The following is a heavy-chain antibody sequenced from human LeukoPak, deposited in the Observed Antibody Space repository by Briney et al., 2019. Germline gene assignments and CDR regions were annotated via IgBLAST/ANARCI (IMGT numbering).Heavy chain of an antibody. J-gene: IGHJ5*02. CDR2: INHSGST. V-gene: IGHV4-34*01. D-gene: IGHD3-10*01. Sequence: SETLSLTCAVYGGSFSGYYWSWIRQPPGKGLEWIGEINHSGSTNYNPSLKSRVTISVDTSKNQFSLKLSSVTAADTAVYYCAGSGRIGTMVRGTINWFDPWGQGTLVTVSS. CDR1: GGSFSGYY. CDR3: AGSGRIGTMVRGTINWFDP.